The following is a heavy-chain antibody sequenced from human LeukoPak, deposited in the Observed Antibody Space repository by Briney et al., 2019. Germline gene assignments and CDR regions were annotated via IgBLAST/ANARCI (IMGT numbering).Heavy chain of an antibody. CDR1: GGSISSYY. V-gene: IGHV4-59*13. J-gene: IGHJ4*02. Sequence: PSETLSLTCTVSGGSISSYYWSWIRQPPGKGLEWIGYIYYSGSTNYNPSLKSRVTISVDTSKNQFSLKLSSVTAADTAVYYCAGGLGPWYSSSWSVVFDYWGQGTLVTVSS. CDR3: AGGLGPWYSSSWSVVFDY. CDR2: IYYSGST. D-gene: IGHD6-13*01.